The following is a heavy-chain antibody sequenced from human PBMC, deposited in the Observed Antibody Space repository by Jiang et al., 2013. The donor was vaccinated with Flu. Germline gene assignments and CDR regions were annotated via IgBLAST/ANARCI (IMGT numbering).Heavy chain of an antibody. J-gene: IGHJ4*02. CDR1: GFTVSSNY. CDR2: IYSGGST. Sequence: VQLLESGGGLVQPGGSLRLSCAASGFTVSSNYMSWVRQAPGKGLEWVSVIYSGGSTYYADSVKGRFTISRDNSKNTLYLQMNSLRAEDTAVYYCARLRIVGATTGDYFDYWGQGTLVTVSS. D-gene: IGHD1-26*01. CDR3: ARLRIVGATTGDYFDY. V-gene: IGHV3-66*04.